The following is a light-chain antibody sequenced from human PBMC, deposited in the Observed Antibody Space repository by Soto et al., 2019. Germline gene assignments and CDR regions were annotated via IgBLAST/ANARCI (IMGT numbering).Light chain of an antibody. J-gene: IGLJ1*01. V-gene: IGLV1-47*01. CDR1: SAHIGSNY. CDR2: RNN. CDR3: ATWDDSLSNYV. Sequence: QSVLTPAPPTSWSPGEGGPNSFFGNSAHIGSNYVSWYQPLTGTAPKLLIYRNNQRPSGVPDRFSGSKSGTSASLAISGLRSEDEADYYCATWDDSLSNYVFGTGTKVTVL.